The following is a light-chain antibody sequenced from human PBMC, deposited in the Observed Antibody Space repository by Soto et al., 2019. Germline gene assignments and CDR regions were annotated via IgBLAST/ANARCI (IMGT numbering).Light chain of an antibody. Sequence: DIQMTQSPSTLSGSVGDRVTITCRASQTISSWLAWYQQKPGKAPKLLIYKASTLKSGVPSRFSGSGSGTFFTLTIRSLQPEDVATYYCQQSYNTPPFTFGQGTKLEIK. CDR3: QQSYNTPPFT. J-gene: IGKJ2*01. CDR2: KAS. CDR1: QTISSW. V-gene: IGKV1-5*03.